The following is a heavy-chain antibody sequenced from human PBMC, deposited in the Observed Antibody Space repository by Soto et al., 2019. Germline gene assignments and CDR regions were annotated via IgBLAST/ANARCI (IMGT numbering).Heavy chain of an antibody. CDR3: ARSVAAAGTSWFDP. CDR1: GFTVSSNY. Sequence: EVQLVESGGGLVQPGGSLRLSCAASGFTVSSNYMSWVRQAPGKGLEWVSVIYSGGSTYYADSVKGRFTISRDNSKNTLYLQMNSLRAEDTAVYYCARSVAAAGTSWFDPWGQGTLVTVSS. J-gene: IGHJ5*02. D-gene: IGHD6-13*01. CDR2: IYSGGST. V-gene: IGHV3-66*01.